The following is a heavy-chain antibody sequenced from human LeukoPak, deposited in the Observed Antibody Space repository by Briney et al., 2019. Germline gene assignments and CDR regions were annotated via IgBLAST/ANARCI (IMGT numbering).Heavy chain of an antibody. J-gene: IGHJ5*01. CDR3: AALQTAYDQVDS. CDR2: IYPEDSDV. CDR1: GYTFTNHW. V-gene: IGHV5-51*01. D-gene: IGHD5-12*01. Sequence: GESLKISCKGSGYTFTNHWIGWVRQLPGRGLEWMAIIYPEDSDVKSSPTVQGQVTISADKSITTAYLQWRSLRASGTAMYYCAALQTAYDQVDSWGQEPWSPSPQ.